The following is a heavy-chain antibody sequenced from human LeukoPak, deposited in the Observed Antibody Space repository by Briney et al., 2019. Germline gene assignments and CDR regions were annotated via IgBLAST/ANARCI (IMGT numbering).Heavy chain of an antibody. CDR1: GYTFTGYY. CDR3: ARGRISGWYLDN. J-gene: IGHJ4*02. Sequence: GASVKVSCKASGYTFTGYYMHWVRQAPGQGLEWMGWINPNSGGTNYAQKFQGRVTMTRDTSISTAYMELSSDNTAMYYCARGRISGWYLDNWGQGTLVTVSS. D-gene: IGHD6-19*01. V-gene: IGHV1-2*02. CDR2: INPNSGGT.